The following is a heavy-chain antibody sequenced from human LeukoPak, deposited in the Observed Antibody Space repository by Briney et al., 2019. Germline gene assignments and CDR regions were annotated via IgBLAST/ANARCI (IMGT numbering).Heavy chain of an antibody. D-gene: IGHD3-9*01. CDR1: GYTFTSYG. CDR2: ISGYNGNT. Sequence: ASVKVSCKASGYTFTSYGISWMRQAPGQGLEWMGWISGYNGNTNYAQKLQGRVTMTTDTSTSTAYMELRSLRSDDTAVYYCARGGDYDILTGCPFDYWGQGTLVTVSS. CDR3: ARGGDYDILTGCPFDY. J-gene: IGHJ4*02. V-gene: IGHV1-18*01.